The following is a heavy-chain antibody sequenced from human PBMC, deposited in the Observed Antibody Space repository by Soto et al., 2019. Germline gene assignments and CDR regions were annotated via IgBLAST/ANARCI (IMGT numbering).Heavy chain of an antibody. D-gene: IGHD3-22*01. CDR2: IIPIFGTA. J-gene: IGHJ3*02. CDR1: GGTFSSYA. Sequence: GASVKVSCKASGGTFSSYAISWVRQAPGQGLEWMGGIIPIFGTANYAQKFQGRVTITADKSTSTAYMELSSLRSEDTAVYYCAGGYYYDSSGYYYHFDAFDIWGQGTMVTVS. CDR3: AGGYYYDSSGYYYHFDAFDI. V-gene: IGHV1-69*06.